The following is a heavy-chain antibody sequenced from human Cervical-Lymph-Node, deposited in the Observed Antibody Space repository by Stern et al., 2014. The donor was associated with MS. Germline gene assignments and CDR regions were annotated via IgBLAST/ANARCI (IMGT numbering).Heavy chain of an antibody. CDR2: ISPSSGTT. CDR1: GYTLSNHY. J-gene: IGHJ4*02. CDR3: TRDIAGAATGFDF. V-gene: IGHV1-46*01. D-gene: IGHD4/OR15-4a*01. Sequence: VQLVESGAAVKKPGTSVQVSCTASGYTLSNHYIHWVRQAPGQGLEWLGIISPSSGTTTFAQKFQGRLTMTRDTSTSTFYMDLSSLRSEDTAVYFCTRDIAGAATGFDFWGQGTLVTVSS.